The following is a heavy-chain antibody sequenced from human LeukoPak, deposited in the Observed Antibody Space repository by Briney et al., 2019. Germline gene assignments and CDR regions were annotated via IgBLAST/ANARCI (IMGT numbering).Heavy chain of an antibody. CDR1: GFTVSIYN. D-gene: IGHD3-16*01. CDR3: ARPSMIYVYFVL. CDR2: IWYDGSNK. Sequence: GGSLRLSRAVSGFTVSIYNTHCVRQAPGKGLEWVAVIWYDGSNKYYADSVKGRFTISRDNSKNTLYLQMNSLRAEDTAVYYCARPSMIYVYFVLTGRG. J-gene: IGHJ2*01. V-gene: IGHV3-33*01.